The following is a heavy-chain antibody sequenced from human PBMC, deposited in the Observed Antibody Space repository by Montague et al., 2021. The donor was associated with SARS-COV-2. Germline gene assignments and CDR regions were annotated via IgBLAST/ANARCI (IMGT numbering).Heavy chain of an antibody. D-gene: IGHD3-10*01. V-gene: IGHV4-34*01. CDR1: GGSFSGDY. CDR2: INHSGST. CDR3: ARGARQGYGFRLGSFDY. J-gene: IGHJ4*02. Sequence: SETLSLTCAVYGGSFSGDYWRRMRQPPGERLEGSGEINHSGSTNNNPSLKSRVTMSVDTSKNQFSLKLSSVTAADTAVYYCARGARQGYGFRLGSFDYWGQGTLVTVSS.